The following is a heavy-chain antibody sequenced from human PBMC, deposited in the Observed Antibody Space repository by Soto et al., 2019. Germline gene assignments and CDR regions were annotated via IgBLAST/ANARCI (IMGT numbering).Heavy chain of an antibody. V-gene: IGHV3-23*01. CDR1: GFTFTTYA. Sequence: ESGGGLVQPGGSLRLSCAASGFTFTTYAMVWVRQAPGKGLEWVSSISNSGGSTYFADSVKGRFAVSRDNSKNTLYLQINSLRAEDTAVYYCAKTSGWYTAFDYWGQGTLVTVSS. CDR2: ISNSGGST. CDR3: AKTSGWYTAFDY. D-gene: IGHD6-19*01. J-gene: IGHJ4*02.